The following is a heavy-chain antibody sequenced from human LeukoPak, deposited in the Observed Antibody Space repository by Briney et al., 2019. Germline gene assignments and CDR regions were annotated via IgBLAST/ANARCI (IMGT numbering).Heavy chain of an antibody. J-gene: IGHJ4*02. CDR3: ARDGPGSTWYFDY. CDR2: ISYSGTN. D-gene: IGHD6-13*01. Sequence: PSETLSLTCTVSGRSIGGFYWSWLRQPPGRGREWVGYISYSGTNNYNPSLKSRLTISVDTSKRQFSLKLSSVTAADTAMYYCARDGPGSTWYFDYWGQGTLVTVSS. V-gene: IGHV4-59*01. CDR1: GRSIGGFY.